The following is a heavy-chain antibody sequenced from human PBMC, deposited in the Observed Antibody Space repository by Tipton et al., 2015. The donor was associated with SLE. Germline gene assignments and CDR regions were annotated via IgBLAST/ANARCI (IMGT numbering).Heavy chain of an antibody. CDR3: AEGQDVGFDS. J-gene: IGHJ4*02. Sequence: GSLRLSCAASGFTFSAYTMNWVRQAPGKGLEWVSSISDTSGHIHYADSVRGRFTISRDNAKNSLYLQMNSLRAEDTAVYYCAEGQDVGFDSWGQGTLVTVSS. CDR1: GFTFSAYT. D-gene: IGHD1-26*01. V-gene: IGHV3-21*01. CDR2: ISDTSGHI.